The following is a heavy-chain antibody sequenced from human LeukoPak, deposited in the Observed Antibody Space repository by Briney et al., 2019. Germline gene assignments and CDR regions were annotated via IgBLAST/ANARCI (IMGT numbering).Heavy chain of an antibody. CDR1: GFTFDDYA. Sequence: TGGSLRLSCAASGFTFDDYAMHRVRQAPGKGLEWVSGIRWDSGSIGYADSVKGRFTISIDNAKNSLYLQMNSLRAEDTALYYCAKAFYDSSGYYLYYFDYWGQGTLVTVSS. CDR2: IRWDSGSI. D-gene: IGHD3-22*01. V-gene: IGHV3-9*01. CDR3: AKAFYDSSGYYLYYFDY. J-gene: IGHJ4*02.